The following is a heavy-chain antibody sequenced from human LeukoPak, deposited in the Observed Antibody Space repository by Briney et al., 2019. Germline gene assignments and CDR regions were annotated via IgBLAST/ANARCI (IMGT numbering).Heavy chain of an antibody. CDR1: GYSFTSYW. J-gene: IGHJ4*02. Sequence: GESLKISCKGSGYSFTSYWIGWVRQMPGKGLEWIGIIYPGDSDTRYSPSFQGQVTISADKSISTAYLQWSSLKASDTAMYYCARHSFYCSSTSCSSPFDYWGQGTLVTVSS. D-gene: IGHD2-2*01. CDR3: ARHSFYCSSTSCSSPFDY. CDR2: IYPGDSDT. V-gene: IGHV5-51*01.